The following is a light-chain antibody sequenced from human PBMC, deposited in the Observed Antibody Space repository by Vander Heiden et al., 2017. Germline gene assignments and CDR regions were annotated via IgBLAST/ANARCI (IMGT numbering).Light chain of an antibody. CDR2: ENK. Sequence: QSLFTPPPSVSAAPGQKVTISFSGSSSNIGNNYVSRYQQFPGTAPKLRIYENKKRHSGIPDRFPGSKSGLAATVGITGLETGDEDDYYCGTWDSSLSAVVFGGGTKLTVL. CDR3: GTWDSSLSAVV. J-gene: IGLJ3*02. V-gene: IGLV1-51*02. CDR1: SSNIGNNY.